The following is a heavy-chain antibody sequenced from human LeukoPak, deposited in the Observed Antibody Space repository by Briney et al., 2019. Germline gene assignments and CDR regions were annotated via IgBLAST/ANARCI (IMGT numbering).Heavy chain of an antibody. D-gene: IGHD5-12*01. CDR1: GYTFTTYY. J-gene: IGHJ4*02. CDR2: VHPNSGGT. V-gene: IGHV1-2*02. CDR3: ARDDGGNTGYENFDY. Sequence: GASVKVSCKASGYTFTTYYMHWVRQAPGQGLEWMGWVHPNSGGTNYAQKFQGRVTMTRDTSISTAYMELSRMRIDDTAGYYCARDDGGNTGYENFDYWGQGTLVTVSS.